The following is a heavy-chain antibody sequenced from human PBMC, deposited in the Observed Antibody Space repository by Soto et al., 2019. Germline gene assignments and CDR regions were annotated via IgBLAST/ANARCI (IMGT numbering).Heavy chain of an antibody. Sequence: QVQLQESGPGLVKPSQTLSLTCTVSGGSIISGGYYWTWIRQHPGKGLEWIGYIHDSGSTDYNPSLKSRLTILVDPSKNQFSVSLSSVTAADTAVYYCARVGESGYEGGYYFDYWGQGTLVTVSS. CDR2: IHDSGST. V-gene: IGHV4-31*03. CDR3: ARVGESGYEGGYYFDY. J-gene: IGHJ4*02. CDR1: GGSIISGGYY. D-gene: IGHD5-12*01.